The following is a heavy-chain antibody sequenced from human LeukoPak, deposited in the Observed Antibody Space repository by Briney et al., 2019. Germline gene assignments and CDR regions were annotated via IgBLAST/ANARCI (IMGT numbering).Heavy chain of an antibody. CDR2: INPSGGST. J-gene: IGHJ3*02. D-gene: IGHD3-22*01. CDR3: ARRITMNRDAFDI. V-gene: IGHV1-46*03. CDR1: GYTFTSYY. Sequence: ASXKVSCKASGYTFTSYYMHWVRQAPGQGLEWMGIINPSGGSTSYAQKFQGRVTMTRDTSTSTVYMELSSLRSEDTAVYYCARRITMNRDAFDIWGQGTMVTVSS.